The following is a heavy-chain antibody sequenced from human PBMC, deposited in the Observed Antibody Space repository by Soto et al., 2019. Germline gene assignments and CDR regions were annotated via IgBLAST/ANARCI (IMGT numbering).Heavy chain of an antibody. J-gene: IGHJ4*02. CDR2: IYYSGST. Sequence: SETLSLTCTVSGGSISSSSYYWGWIRQPPGKGLEWIGSIYYSGSTYYNPSLKSRVTISVDTSKNQFSLKLSSVTAADTAVYYCARAGRRGYSYGYFGYFDYWGQGTLVTVSS. CDR3: ARAGRRGYSYGYFGYFDY. CDR1: GGSISSSSYY. D-gene: IGHD5-18*01. V-gene: IGHV4-39*01.